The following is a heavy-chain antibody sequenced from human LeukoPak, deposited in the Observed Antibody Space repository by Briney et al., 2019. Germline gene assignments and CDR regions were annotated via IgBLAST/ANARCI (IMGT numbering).Heavy chain of an antibody. CDR1: GYSISSGYY. CDR3: ARGRQYFQH. V-gene: IGHV4-38-2*02. CDR2: IYHSGST. Sequence: PSETLSLTCTVSGYSISSGYYWGWIRQPPGKRLEWIGSIYHSGSTYYNPSLKSRVTISVDTSKNQFSLKLSSVTAADTAVYYCARGRQYFQHWGQGTLVTVSS. J-gene: IGHJ1*01. D-gene: IGHD3-10*01.